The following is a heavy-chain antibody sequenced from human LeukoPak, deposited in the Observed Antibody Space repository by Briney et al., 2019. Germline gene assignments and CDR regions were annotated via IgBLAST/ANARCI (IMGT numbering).Heavy chain of an antibody. CDR1: GYTFTNYY. V-gene: IGHV1-46*01. Sequence: ASVKVSCKASGYTFTNYYMHWVRQAPGHGLEWMGMIYPRDGSTSYAQKFQGRVTVTRDTSTNTVHMELSGLRSEDTAVYYCARDQEGFDYWGQGTLVTVSS. J-gene: IGHJ4*02. CDR2: IYPRDGST. CDR3: ARDQEGFDY.